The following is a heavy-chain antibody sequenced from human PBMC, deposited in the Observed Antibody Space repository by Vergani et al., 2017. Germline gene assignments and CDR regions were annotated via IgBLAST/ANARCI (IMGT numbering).Heavy chain of an antibody. CDR3: ARDRDYEYYYGMDV. D-gene: IGHD4-17*01. Sequence: QVQLVESGGGLVKPGGSLRLSCAVSGFRFSDYFMGWIRQAPGKGLEWVSYIRSGGDKMYYADSVKGRFTISRDNAKKSLYLQMDSLRVEDMASYFCARDRDYEYYYGMDVWGQGTAVIVS. J-gene: IGHJ6*02. CDR1: GFRFSDYF. V-gene: IGHV3-11*01. CDR2: IRSGGDKM.